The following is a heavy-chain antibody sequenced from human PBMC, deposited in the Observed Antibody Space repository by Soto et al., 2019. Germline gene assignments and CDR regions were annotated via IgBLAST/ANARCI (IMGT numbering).Heavy chain of an antibody. Sequence: QVQLQESGPGLVKPSETLSLTCTVSGGSISSYHWSWIRQPPGKGLEWIGYIYYSGSTNNNPSLKSRVTLSVDTSKNQFSLKLSSVTAADPAVYYCARGGWRQIDYWGQGTLVNVSS. J-gene: IGHJ4*02. V-gene: IGHV4-59*08. D-gene: IGHD3-3*01. CDR2: IYYSGST. CDR3: ARGGWRQIDY. CDR1: GGSISSYH.